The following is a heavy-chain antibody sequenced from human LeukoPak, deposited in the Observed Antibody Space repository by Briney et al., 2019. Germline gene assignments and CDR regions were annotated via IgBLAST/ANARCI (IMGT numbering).Heavy chain of an antibody. J-gene: IGHJ6*02. V-gene: IGHV3-21*01. CDR1: GFTFSSYS. Sequence: GGSLRLSCAASGFTFSSYSMTWVRQAPGKGLEWVSSISSSSSYIYYADSVKGRFTISRDNAKNSLYLQMNSLRAEDTAVYYCARDPIESHYGMDVWGQGTTVTVSS. D-gene: IGHD3-16*02. CDR3: ARDPIESHYGMDV. CDR2: ISSSSSYI.